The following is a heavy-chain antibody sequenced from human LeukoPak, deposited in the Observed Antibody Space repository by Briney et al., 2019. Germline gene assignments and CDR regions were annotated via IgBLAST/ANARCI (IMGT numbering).Heavy chain of an antibody. CDR3: ARDRGGGSQIFDY. J-gene: IGHJ4*02. V-gene: IGHV4-34*01. CDR2: IHHTGNA. Sequence: PSETLSLTCAVYGGSFSGYYWSWIRQPPGKGLEWIGEIHHTGNANYNPSLKSRVTISIDKSMNQFSLDLSSVTAADTAVYYCARDRGGGSQIFDYWGQGILVTVSS. D-gene: IGHD1-26*01. CDR1: GGSFSGYY.